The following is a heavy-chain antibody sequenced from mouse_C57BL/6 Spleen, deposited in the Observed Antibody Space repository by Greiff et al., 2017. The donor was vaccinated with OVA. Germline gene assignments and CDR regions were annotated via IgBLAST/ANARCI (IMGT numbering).Heavy chain of an antibody. D-gene: IGHD1-1*01. J-gene: IGHJ2*01. V-gene: IGHV3-6*01. CDR3: ARLLPYFDY. CDR1: GYSITSGYY. Sequence: EVKLQESGPGLVKPSQSLSLTCSVTGYSITSGYYWNWIRQFPGNKLEWMGYISYDGSNNYNPSLNNRISITRDTSKNQFFLKLNSVTTEDTATYYCARLLPYFDYWGQGTTLTVSS. CDR2: ISYDGSN.